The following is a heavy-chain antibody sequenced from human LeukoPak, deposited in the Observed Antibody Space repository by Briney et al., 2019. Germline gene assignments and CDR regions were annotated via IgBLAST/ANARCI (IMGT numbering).Heavy chain of an antibody. D-gene: IGHD2-15*01. CDR1: GYTFTSYA. CDR2: INTNTGNP. CDR3: ARDPGDIVEYYFDY. J-gene: IGHJ4*02. V-gene: IGHV7-4-1*02. Sequence: ASVKVSCKASGYTFTSYAMNWVRQAPGQGLEWMGWINTNTGNPTYAQGFTGRFVLSLDTSVSTAYLQISSLKAEDTAVYYCARDPGDIVEYYFDYWGQGTLVTVSS.